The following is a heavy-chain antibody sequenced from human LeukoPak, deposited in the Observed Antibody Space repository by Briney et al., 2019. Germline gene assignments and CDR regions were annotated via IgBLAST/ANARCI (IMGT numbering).Heavy chain of an antibody. CDR2: ISAYNGNT. D-gene: IGHD2-2*02. CDR1: GYTFTSYS. Sequence: ASVKVSCRASGYTFTSYSISWVRQAPGQGLEWMGWISAYNGNTNYAQKLQGRVTMTTDTSTSTAYMELRSLRSDDTAVYYCARDHGYCSSSRCYTNYYYYMDVWGKGTTVTVSS. CDR3: ARDHGYCSSSRCYTNYYYYMDV. V-gene: IGHV1-18*01. J-gene: IGHJ6*03.